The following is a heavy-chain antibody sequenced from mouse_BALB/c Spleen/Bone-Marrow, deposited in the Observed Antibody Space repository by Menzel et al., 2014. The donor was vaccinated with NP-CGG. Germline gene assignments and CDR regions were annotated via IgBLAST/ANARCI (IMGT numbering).Heavy chain of an antibody. CDR1: GYTFTSYV. V-gene: IGHV1-14*01. Sequence: EVQGVESGPELVKPGASVKMSCKASGYTFTSYVMHWVKQKPGQGLEWIGYINPYNDGTKYNEKFKGMATLTSDRSSSTAYTELSSLTSEDSAVYYCAKGGNYRYDFDYWGQGTTLTVSS. D-gene: IGHD2-14*01. CDR2: INPYNDGT. CDR3: AKGGNYRYDFDY. J-gene: IGHJ2*01.